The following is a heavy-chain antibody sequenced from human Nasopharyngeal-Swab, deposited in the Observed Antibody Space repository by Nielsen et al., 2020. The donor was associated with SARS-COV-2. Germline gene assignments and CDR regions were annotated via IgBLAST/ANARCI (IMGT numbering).Heavy chain of an antibody. Sequence: GESLKISCAASGFTFSSYWMHWVRQAPGKGLVWVPRINLYGGSTTYADSVKRRLTIYRDNAKTPLYLQMNSLRAEDTAVYYCDRGPIEGATGYFQHWGHGALVTVSS. CDR3: DRGPIEGATGYFQH. CDR1: GFTFSSYW. CDR2: INLYGGST. J-gene: IGHJ1*01. D-gene: IGHD1-26*01. V-gene: IGHV3-74*03.